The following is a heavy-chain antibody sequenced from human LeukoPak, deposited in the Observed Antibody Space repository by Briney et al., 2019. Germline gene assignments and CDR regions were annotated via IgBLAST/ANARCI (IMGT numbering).Heavy chain of an antibody. CDR1: GFTVSSNY. CDR2: IYSGGST. D-gene: IGHD3-3*01. Sequence: PGGSLRLSCAASGFTVSSNYMSWVRQAPGKGLEWVSVIYSGGSTYYADSVKGRFTISRDNSKNTLYLQMNSLRAEDTAVYYCARDLSPITIFGVSLGYWGQGTLVTVSS. J-gene: IGHJ4*02. V-gene: IGHV3-66*01. CDR3: ARDLSPITIFGVSLGY.